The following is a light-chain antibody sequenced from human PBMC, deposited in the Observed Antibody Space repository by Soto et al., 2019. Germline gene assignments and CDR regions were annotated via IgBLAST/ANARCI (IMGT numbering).Light chain of an antibody. Sequence: IVFTLSPAALSLSKGERATLSCRASQSVRTYLVWYQQKPGQAPRLLIYDTSTRATGVPARFSGSGSGTDFTLTISSLEPEDFAVYYCHQRSNWPRTFGGGTKVDI. J-gene: IGKJ4*01. V-gene: IGKV3-11*01. CDR1: QSVRTY. CDR2: DTS. CDR3: HQRSNWPRT.